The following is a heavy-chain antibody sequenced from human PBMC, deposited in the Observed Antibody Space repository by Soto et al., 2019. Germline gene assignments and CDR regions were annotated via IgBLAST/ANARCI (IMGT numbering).Heavy chain of an antibody. V-gene: IGHV4-39*01. CDR2: IYYSGST. J-gene: IGHJ5*02. CDR1: GGSISSSSYY. D-gene: IGHD5-12*01. CDR3: ARPLGSGYKGNWFDP. Sequence: SETLSLTCTVSGGSISSSSYYWGWIRQPPGKGLEWIGSIYYSGSTYYNPSLKSRVTISVDTSKNQFSPKLSSVTAADTAVYYCARPLGSGYKGNWFDPWGQGTLVTVSS.